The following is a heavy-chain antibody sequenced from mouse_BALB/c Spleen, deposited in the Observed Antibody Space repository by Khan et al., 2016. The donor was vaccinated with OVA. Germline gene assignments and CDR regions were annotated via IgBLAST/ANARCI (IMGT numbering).Heavy chain of an antibody. CDR2: INPSTAYT. CDR3: ERRGLRWDIDY. V-gene: IGHV1-7*01. D-gene: IGHD1-1*01. J-gene: IGHJ2*01. Sequence: VQLQESGAELAKPGASVKMSCKASGYTFINYWILWVKQRPGQGLEWIGYINPSTAYTEYNQNFKDKATLTADKSSSTAYMQLSSLTSEDSAVYYCERRGLRWDIDYWGQGTTLTVSS. CDR1: GYTFINYW.